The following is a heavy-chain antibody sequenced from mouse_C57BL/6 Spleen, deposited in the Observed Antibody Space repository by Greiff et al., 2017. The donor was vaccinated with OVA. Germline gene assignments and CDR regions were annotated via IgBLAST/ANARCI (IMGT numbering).Heavy chain of an antibody. CDR2: IDPSDSYT. CDR1: GYTFTSYW. CDR3: ARRTGADYAMDY. J-gene: IGHJ4*01. D-gene: IGHD4-1*01. Sequence: QVQLQQPGAELVRPGTSVKLSCKASGYTFTSYWMHWVKQRPGQGLEWIGVIDPSDSYTTYNQKFKGKATLTVDTSSSTAYMQLSSLTSEDSAVYYCARRTGADYAMDYWGQGTSVTVSS. V-gene: IGHV1-59*01.